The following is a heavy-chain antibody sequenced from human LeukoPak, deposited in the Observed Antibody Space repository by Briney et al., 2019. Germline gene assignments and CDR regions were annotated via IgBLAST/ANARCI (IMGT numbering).Heavy chain of an antibody. CDR1: GFTLSSYA. V-gene: IGHV3-69-1*01. Sequence: GGSLRLSCAASGFTLSSYAMSWVRQAPGKGLEWVSAISDTGNTYHADSLKGRFTISRDNAKNSLSLQMNSLRAEDTAVYYCARYYYDSSGYYYSDDWGQGTLVTVSS. D-gene: IGHD3-22*01. CDR2: ISDTGNT. CDR3: ARYYYDSSGYYYSDD. J-gene: IGHJ4*02.